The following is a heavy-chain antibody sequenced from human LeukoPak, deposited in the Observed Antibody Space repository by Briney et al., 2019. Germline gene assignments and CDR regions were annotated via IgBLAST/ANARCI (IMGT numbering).Heavy chain of an antibody. V-gene: IGHV4-34*01. D-gene: IGHD3-10*01. CDR1: GGSFSGYY. J-gene: IGHJ6*03. Sequence: SETLSLTCAVYGGSFSGYYWSWIRQPPGKGLEWIGEINHSGSTNYSPSLKSRVTISVDTSKNQFSLKLSSVTAADTAVYYCARLRRYYGSGSYQIIAYRYYYMDVWGKGTTVTISS. CDR2: INHSGST. CDR3: ARLRRYYGSGSYQIIAYRYYYMDV.